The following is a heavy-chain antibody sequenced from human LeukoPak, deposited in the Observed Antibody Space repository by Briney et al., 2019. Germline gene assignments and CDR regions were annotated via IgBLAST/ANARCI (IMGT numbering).Heavy chain of an antibody. D-gene: IGHD1-26*01. Sequence: GGSLRLSCAASGFTFSSYWMHWVRHVPGKGPVWISRIKSDGSSTSYADSVKGRFIISRDSSENTLYLQMHSLGVEDTGVYYCAKGLWASTVGATGIFFDYWGQGIQVTVSS. CDR2: IKSDGSST. CDR3: AKGLWASTVGATGIFFDY. V-gene: IGHV3-74*01. J-gene: IGHJ4*02. CDR1: GFTFSSYW.